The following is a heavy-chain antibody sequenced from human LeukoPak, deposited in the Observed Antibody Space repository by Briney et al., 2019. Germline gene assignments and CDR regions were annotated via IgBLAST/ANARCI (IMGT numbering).Heavy chain of an antibody. J-gene: IGHJ4*02. D-gene: IGHD2-2*01. CDR1: GGSISSYY. V-gene: IGHV4-59*01. CDR3: ARTSQADPL. Sequence: PSETLSLTCTVSGGSISSYYWSWIRQPPGKGLEWIAYIHYNGNTNYNPSLKSRVTIPLDTSQNQFSLTLSSVTAADTAVYYCARTSQADPLWGQGTLVTVSS. CDR2: IHYNGNT.